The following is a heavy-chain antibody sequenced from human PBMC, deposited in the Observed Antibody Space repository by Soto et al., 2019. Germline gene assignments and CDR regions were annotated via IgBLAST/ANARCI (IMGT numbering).Heavy chain of an antibody. D-gene: IGHD6-25*01. V-gene: IGHV4-4*07. J-gene: IGHJ4*02. Sequence: PSETLSLTCTVSGGSISSYYWSWIRQPAGKGLEWIGRIYTSGSTNYNPSLKSRVTMSVDTSKNQFSLKLSSVTAADTAVYYCARDLASAGFFFSFDYWGQGALVTVSS. CDR2: IYTSGST. CDR3: ARDLASAGFFFSFDY. CDR1: GGSISSYY.